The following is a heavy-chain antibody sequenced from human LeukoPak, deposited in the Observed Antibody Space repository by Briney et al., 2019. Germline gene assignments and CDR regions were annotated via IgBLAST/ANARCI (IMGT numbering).Heavy chain of an antibody. CDR2: INPNSGGT. Sequence: ASVKVSCKASGYTFTTYDISWVRQAPGQGLEWMGWINPNSGGTSYAQKFQGRVTMTRDTSISTAYMELSRLRSDDTAVYYCARDWVEGYCSSTSCYGKDYWGQGTLVTVSS. D-gene: IGHD2-2*01. CDR3: ARDWVEGYCSSTSCYGKDY. J-gene: IGHJ4*02. V-gene: IGHV1-2*02. CDR1: GYTFTTYD.